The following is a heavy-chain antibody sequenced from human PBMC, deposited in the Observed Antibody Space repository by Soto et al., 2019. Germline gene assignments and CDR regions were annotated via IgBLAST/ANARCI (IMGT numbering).Heavy chain of an antibody. CDR1: GFTFSSYA. V-gene: IGHV3-30-3*01. D-gene: IGHD6-19*01. Sequence: GGSLRLSCAASGFTFSSYAMHWVRQAPGKGLEWVAVISYDGSNKYYADSVKGRFTISRDNSKNTLYLQMNSLRAEDTAVYYCARDFASSSGWLAPYYYYGRDVWGQGTTVTASS. CDR3: ARDFASSSGWLAPYYYYGRDV. J-gene: IGHJ6*02. CDR2: ISYDGSNK.